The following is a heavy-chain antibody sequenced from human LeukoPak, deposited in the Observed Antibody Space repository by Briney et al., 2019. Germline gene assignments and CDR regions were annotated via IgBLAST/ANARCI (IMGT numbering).Heavy chain of an antibody. J-gene: IGHJ4*02. CDR2: IYADGNT. Sequence: PGGSLRLSCAASGFIVNTNYMTWVRQAPGRGLEWVSFIYADGNTYYADSVKGRSTISRDISKNAVYLQMNSLRAGDTAVYYCARSRKGYFDYWGQGTLVTVSS. CDR3: ARSRKGYFDY. V-gene: IGHV3-53*01. CDR1: GFIVNTNY. D-gene: IGHD5/OR15-5a*01.